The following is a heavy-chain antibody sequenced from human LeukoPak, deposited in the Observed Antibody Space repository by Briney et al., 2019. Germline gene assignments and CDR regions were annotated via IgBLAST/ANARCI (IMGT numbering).Heavy chain of an antibody. CDR1: GGTFSSYA. CDR2: IIPMFGTA. CDR3: ARDARHKYCSSASCYRGWFDP. V-gene: IGHV1-69*13. Sequence: GASVKVSCKASGGTFSSYAISWVRQAPGQGLEWMGGIIPMFGTANYAQKFQGRVTITADESTSTAYMELSSLRPEDTAVYYCARDARHKYCSSASCYRGWFDPWGQGTLVTVSS. J-gene: IGHJ5*02. D-gene: IGHD2-2*01.